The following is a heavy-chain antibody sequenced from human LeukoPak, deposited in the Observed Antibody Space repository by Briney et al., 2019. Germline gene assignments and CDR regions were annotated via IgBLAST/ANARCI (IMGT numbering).Heavy chain of an antibody. J-gene: IGHJ6*03. V-gene: IGHV1-69-2*01. CDR2: VDPEDGET. D-gene: IGHD1-14*01. Sequence: ASVKISCKASGYTFTDYYMHWVQQAPGKGLEWMGRVDPEDGETIYAEKFQGRVTITADTSTDTAYMELSGLRSEDTAVYYCATRNHYYYYMDVWGKGTTVTVSS. CDR3: ATRNHYYYYMDV. CDR1: GYTFTDYY.